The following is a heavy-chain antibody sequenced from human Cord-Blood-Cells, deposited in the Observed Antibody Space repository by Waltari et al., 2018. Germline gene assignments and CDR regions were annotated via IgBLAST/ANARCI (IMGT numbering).Heavy chain of an antibody. Sequence: QVQLVQSGAEVKKPGASVKVSCKASGYTFTSYGISWVRQARGQGLEWMGWNSAYNGNTTNAQKLQGRLTMTTDTSTSTAYMELRSLRSDDTAVYYCARGGCSSTSCYTLNWFDPWGQGTLVTVSS. CDR1: GYTFTSYG. V-gene: IGHV1-18*01. CDR2: NSAYNGNT. D-gene: IGHD2-2*02. J-gene: IGHJ5*02. CDR3: ARGGCSSTSCYTLNWFDP.